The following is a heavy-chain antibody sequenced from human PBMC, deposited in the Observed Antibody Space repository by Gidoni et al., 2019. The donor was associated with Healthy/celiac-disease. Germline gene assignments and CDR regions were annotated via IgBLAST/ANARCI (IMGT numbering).Heavy chain of an antibody. Sequence: QVQLQQWGAGLLKPSETLSRTCAVYGGSFSGYYWSWIRQPPGKGLEWIGEINHSGSTNYNPSLKSRVTISVDTSKNQFSLKLSSVTAADTAVYYCACGYSNLDYWGQGTLVTVSS. J-gene: IGHJ4*02. CDR1: GGSFSGYY. D-gene: IGHD5-12*01. CDR3: ACGYSNLDY. CDR2: INHSGST. V-gene: IGHV4-34*01.